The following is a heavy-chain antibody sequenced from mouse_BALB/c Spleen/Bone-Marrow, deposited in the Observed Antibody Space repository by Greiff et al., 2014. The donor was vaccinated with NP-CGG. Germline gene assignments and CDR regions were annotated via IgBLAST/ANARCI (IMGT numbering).Heavy chain of an antibody. CDR3: ARGENVGIYWYFDV. V-gene: IGHV7-3*02. CDR2: IRNKVKGYTT. CDR1: GFTFTDYY. Sequence: EVKLMESGGGLVQPGGSLRLSCAASGFTFTDYYISWVRQPPGKTLEWLGFIRNKVKGYTTDYSASVKGRFTISRDNSQSISYLQMNTLRAEDSATYYCARGENVGIYWYFDVWGAGTTVTVSS. J-gene: IGHJ1*01.